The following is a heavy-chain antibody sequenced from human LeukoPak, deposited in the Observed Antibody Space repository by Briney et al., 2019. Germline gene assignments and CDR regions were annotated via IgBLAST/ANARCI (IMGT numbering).Heavy chain of an antibody. CDR3: ARGIIYSSGWYRD. V-gene: IGHV4-4*07. Sequence: SETLSLTCTVSGGSISSYYWSWIRQPAGKGLEWIGRIYTSGSTNYNPSLKSRVTISVDKSKNQFSLKLSPVAAADTAVYYCARGIIYSSGWYRDWGQGTLVTVSS. CDR2: IYTSGST. CDR1: GGSISSYY. J-gene: IGHJ4*02. D-gene: IGHD6-19*01.